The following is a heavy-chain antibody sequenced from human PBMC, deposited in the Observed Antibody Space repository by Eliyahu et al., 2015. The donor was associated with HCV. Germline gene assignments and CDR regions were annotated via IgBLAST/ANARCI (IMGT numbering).Heavy chain of an antibody. CDR2: ISSSSSYI. CDR1: GFTFXXYS. V-gene: IGHV3-21*01. D-gene: IGHD3-22*01. CDR3: ARDRNYYYDSSGYYFDY. Sequence: EVQLVESGGGLVKPGGSLXLSCAASGFTFXXYSMXWVRQAPGKGLEWVSSISSSSSYIYYADSVKGRFTISRDNAKNSLYLQMNSLRAEDTAVYYCARDRNYYYDSSGYYFDYWGQGTLVTVSS. J-gene: IGHJ4*02.